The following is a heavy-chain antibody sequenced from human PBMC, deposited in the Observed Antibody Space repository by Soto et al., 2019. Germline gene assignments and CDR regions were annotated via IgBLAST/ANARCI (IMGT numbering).Heavy chain of an antibody. Sequence: QVQLVQSGAEVKKPGSSVKVSCKASGGTFSSYSINWVRQAPGQGLEWMGEIIPIFGTANYAQKFQGRVTITADESTSTAYMELSSLRSEDTAVYXCARDGGRHSGGIDYWGQGTLVTVSS. CDR1: GGTFSSYS. CDR3: ARDGGRHSGGIDY. D-gene: IGHD1-26*01. V-gene: IGHV1-69*01. CDR2: IIPIFGTA. J-gene: IGHJ4*02.